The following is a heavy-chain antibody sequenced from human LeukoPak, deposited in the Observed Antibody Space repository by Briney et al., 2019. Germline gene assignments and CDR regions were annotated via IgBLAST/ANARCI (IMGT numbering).Heavy chain of an antibody. Sequence: ASETLSLTCTVSGGSISSYYWSWIRQPAGKGLEWIGRMHTSGSTNYNPSLKSRVTMSEDTSKNQFSLKLSSVTAADTAVYYCARLTGYRIESAFDIWGQGTMVTVSS. D-gene: IGHD3-9*01. CDR1: GGSISSYY. CDR2: MHTSGST. J-gene: IGHJ3*02. V-gene: IGHV4-4*07. CDR3: ARLTGYRIESAFDI.